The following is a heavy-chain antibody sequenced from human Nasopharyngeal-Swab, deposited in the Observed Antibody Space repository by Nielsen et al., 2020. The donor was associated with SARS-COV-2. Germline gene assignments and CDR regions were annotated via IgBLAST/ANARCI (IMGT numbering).Heavy chain of an antibody. CDR3: AKDLFGELPYYGMDV. CDR2: ISWNSGSI. CDR1: GFTFDAYA. D-gene: IGHD3-10*02. Sequence: SLKISCAASGFTFDAYAMHWVRQAPGKGLEWVSGISWNSGSIGYADSVKGRFTISRDNAKNSLYLQMNSLRAEDTALYYCAKDLFGELPYYGMDVWGQGTTVTVSS. J-gene: IGHJ6*02. V-gene: IGHV3-9*01.